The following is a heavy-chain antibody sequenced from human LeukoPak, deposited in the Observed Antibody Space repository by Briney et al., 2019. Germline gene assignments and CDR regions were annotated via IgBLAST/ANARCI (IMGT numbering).Heavy chain of an antibody. CDR3: ARADSMGEEDYFDY. CDR2: INPNSGGT. V-gene: IGHV1-2*02. Sequence: GALVKVSCKDSGYTFTGYYIHWVRQTPGQGLEWMGWINPNSGGTNYAQKFQGRVTMTRDTSTSTVYMELSSLRSEDTAVYYCARADSMGEEDYFDYWGQGTLVTVSS. CDR1: GYTFTGYY. D-gene: IGHD3-16*01. J-gene: IGHJ4*02.